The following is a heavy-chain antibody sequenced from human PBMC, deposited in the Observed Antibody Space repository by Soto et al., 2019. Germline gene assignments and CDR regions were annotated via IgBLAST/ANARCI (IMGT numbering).Heavy chain of an antibody. CDR3: AKGSITIFGVVTPTPNDY. Sequence: GGSLRLSCAASGFTFSNYVMSWVRQAPGKGLEWVSSISGSGDNTYYADSVKGRFTISRDNSKNTLFLQMNSLRAEDTAVYYCAKGSITIFGVVTPTPNDYWGQGTLVTVSS. CDR2: ISGSGDNT. CDR1: GFTFSNYV. V-gene: IGHV3-23*01. J-gene: IGHJ4*02. D-gene: IGHD3-3*01.